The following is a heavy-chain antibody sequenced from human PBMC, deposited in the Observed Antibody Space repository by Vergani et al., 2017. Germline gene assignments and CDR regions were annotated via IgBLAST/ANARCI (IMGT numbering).Heavy chain of an antibody. D-gene: IGHD2-15*01. CDR3: AWDDGYCSGGSCYKWFDP. J-gene: IGHJ5*02. CDR2: ISYDGSNK. Sequence: QVQLVESGGGVVQPGRSLRLSCAASGFTFSSYAMHWVRQAPGKGLEWVAVISYDGSNKYYADSVKGRFTISRDNSKNTLYLQMNSLRAEDTAVYYCAWDDGYCSGGSCYKWFDPWGQGTLVTVSS. CDR1: GFTFSSYA. V-gene: IGHV3-30-3*01.